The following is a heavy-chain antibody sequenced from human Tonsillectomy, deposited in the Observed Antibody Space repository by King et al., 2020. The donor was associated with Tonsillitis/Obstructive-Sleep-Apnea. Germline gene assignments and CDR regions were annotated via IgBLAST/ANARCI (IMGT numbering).Heavy chain of an antibody. D-gene: IGHD6-19*01. CDR3: ARDPRVAVAGSFDY. J-gene: IGHJ4*02. CDR1: GYTFTSYA. V-gene: IGHV7-4-1*02. CDR2: INTNTGNP. Sequence: QLVQSGSELKKPGASVKGSCKASGYTFTSYAMNWVRQAPGQGLEWMGWINTNTGNPTYAQGFTGRFVFSLDTSVSTAYLQINGLKAEDTALYYCARDPRVAVAGSFDYWGQGTLVTVSS.